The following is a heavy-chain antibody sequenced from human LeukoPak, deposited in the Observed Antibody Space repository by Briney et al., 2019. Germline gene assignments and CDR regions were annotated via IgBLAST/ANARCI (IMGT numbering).Heavy chain of an antibody. V-gene: IGHV1-2*02. CDR1: GYSFTAYY. Sequence: ASVRVSCKASGYSFTAYYMHWVRQATGQGLEWMGWIYPNGGGTNYARKFRGRVTMTRDTSIRTVYMELSRLRSDDTAMYYCARDWSVGIRDDYWGQGTLVTVSS. CDR2: IYPNGGGT. J-gene: IGHJ4*02. CDR3: ARDWSVGIRDDY. D-gene: IGHD3-3*01.